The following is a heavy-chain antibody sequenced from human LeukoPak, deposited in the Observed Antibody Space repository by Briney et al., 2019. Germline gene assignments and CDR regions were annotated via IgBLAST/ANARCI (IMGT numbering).Heavy chain of an antibody. Sequence: GASVKVSCKASGYTFTGYYMHWVRQAPGQGLEWMGWINPNSGGTNYAQKFQGRVTMTRDTSISTAYMELSRLRSDDTAVYYCARDAHFIVATTNAFDIWGQGAMVTVSS. J-gene: IGHJ3*02. CDR3: ARDAHFIVATTNAFDI. D-gene: IGHD5-12*01. CDR1: GYTFTGYY. CDR2: INPNSGGT. V-gene: IGHV1-2*02.